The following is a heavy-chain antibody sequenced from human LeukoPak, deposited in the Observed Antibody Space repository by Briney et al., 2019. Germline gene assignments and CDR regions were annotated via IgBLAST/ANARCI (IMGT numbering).Heavy chain of an antibody. CDR3: ARDYDSSGYYSGGFDY. Sequence: GESLKISCKASGYSFTTCWTGWVRQMPGKGLEWMGIIYPGDSDTRYSPSFQGQVTISADKSISTAYLQWSSLKASDTAMYYCARDYDSSGYYSGGFDYWGQGTLVTVSS. D-gene: IGHD3-22*01. CDR1: GYSFTTCW. CDR2: IYPGDSDT. J-gene: IGHJ4*02. V-gene: IGHV5-51*01.